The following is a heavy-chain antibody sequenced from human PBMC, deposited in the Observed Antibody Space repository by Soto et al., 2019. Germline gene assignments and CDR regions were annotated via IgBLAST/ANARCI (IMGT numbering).Heavy chain of an antibody. CDR2: INPNGAVT. V-gene: IGHV1-46*01. CDR1: GDTFTSYD. J-gene: IGHJ4*02. Sequence: ASVKVSCKASGDTFTSYDLHWVRQAPGQGLEWMGIINPNGAVTDYAQKFQGRVTMTRDTSTSTAYMELRSLRSDDTAVYYCARDGTRNTILDYWGQGTLVTVSS. CDR3: ARDGTRNTILDY. D-gene: IGHD1-1*01.